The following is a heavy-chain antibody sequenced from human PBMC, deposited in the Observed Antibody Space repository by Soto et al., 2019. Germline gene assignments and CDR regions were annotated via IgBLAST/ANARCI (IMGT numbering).Heavy chain of an antibody. Sequence: PSETLSLTCAVSGGSISSSNWWSWVRQPPGKGLEWIGEIYHSGSTNYNPSLKSRVTISVDKSKNQFSLKLSSVTAADTAVYYCASAGSCSGGSCFGDYYYGMDVWGQGTTVTVSS. CDR3: ASAGSCSGGSCFGDYYYGMDV. CDR2: IYHSGST. V-gene: IGHV4-4*02. J-gene: IGHJ6*02. CDR1: GGSISSSNW. D-gene: IGHD2-15*01.